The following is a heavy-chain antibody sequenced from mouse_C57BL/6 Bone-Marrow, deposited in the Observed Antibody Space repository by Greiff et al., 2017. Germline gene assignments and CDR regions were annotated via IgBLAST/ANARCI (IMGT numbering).Heavy chain of an antibody. CDR2: IRNKANNHAT. D-gene: IGHD2-2*01. J-gene: IGHJ4*01. CDR3: TRPGWLPTRHAMDY. CDR1: GFTFSDAW. Sequence: EVKLEESGGGLVQPGGSMKLSCAASGFTFSDAWMDWVRQSPEKGLEWVAEIRNKANNHATYYAESVKGRFTISRDDSKSSVYLQMNSIRAEDTGIYYCTRPGWLPTRHAMDYWGQGTSVTVSS. V-gene: IGHV6-6*01.